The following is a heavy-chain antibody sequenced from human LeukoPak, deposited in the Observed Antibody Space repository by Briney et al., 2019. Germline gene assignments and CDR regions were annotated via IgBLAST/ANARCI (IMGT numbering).Heavy chain of an antibody. CDR1: TFTLSSYT. D-gene: IGHD4/OR15-4a*01. V-gene: IGHV3-21*01. Sequence: GGSLRLSCAASTFTLSSYTMNWVRQAPGKGLEWVSSISSSSTYINYADSVKGRFTISRDNAKNSMALQMNSLRAEDAAVYYCARVRFAGPQAFDIWGQGTMVTVAS. J-gene: IGHJ3*02. CDR2: ISSSSTYI. CDR3: ARVRFAGPQAFDI.